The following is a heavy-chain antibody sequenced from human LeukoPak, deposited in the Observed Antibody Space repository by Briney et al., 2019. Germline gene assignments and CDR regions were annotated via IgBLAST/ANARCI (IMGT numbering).Heavy chain of an antibody. V-gene: IGHV3-30*02. CDR3: AKGYWSGYSFDNWFDP. CDR1: GFTFSSYG. Sequence: PGGSPRLSCAASGFTFSSYGTHWIRQAPGKGLEWVSFIRYDGSNKYYADSVKGRFTISRDNSKNTLYLQMNSLRAEDTAVYYCAKGYWSGYSFDNWFDPWAQGTLVTVSS. J-gene: IGHJ5*02. CDR2: IRYDGSNK. D-gene: IGHD3-3*01.